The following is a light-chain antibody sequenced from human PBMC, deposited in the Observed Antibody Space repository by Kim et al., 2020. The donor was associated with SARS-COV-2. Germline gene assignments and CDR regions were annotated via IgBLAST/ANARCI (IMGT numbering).Light chain of an antibody. CDR3: QQLNSYPRIT. Sequence: DIQLTQSPSFLSASVGDRVTITCRASQGISSYLAWYQQKPGKAPKLLIYAASTLQSGVPSRFSGSGSGTEFTLTISSLQPEDFATYYCQQLNSYPRITFGGRTKVDIK. J-gene: IGKJ4*01. V-gene: IGKV1-9*01. CDR1: QGISSY. CDR2: AAS.